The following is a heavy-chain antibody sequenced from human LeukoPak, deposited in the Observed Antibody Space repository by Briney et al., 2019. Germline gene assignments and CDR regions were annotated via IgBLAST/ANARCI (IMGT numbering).Heavy chain of an antibody. CDR3: ARGGPITMIVGSAFDI. V-gene: IGHV1-2*02. J-gene: IGHJ3*02. Sequence: GASVKVSCKASGYIFTDYYMHWVRQAPGQELEWMGWINPNSGGTNYAQKFQGRVTMTRDTSISTAYMELSRLRSDDTAVYYCARGGPITMIVGSAFDIWGQGTMVTVSS. CDR2: INPNSGGT. CDR1: GYIFTDYY. D-gene: IGHD3-22*01.